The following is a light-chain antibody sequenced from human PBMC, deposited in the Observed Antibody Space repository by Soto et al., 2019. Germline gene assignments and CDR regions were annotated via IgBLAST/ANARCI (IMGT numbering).Light chain of an antibody. CDR3: QQYNYLIT. CDR2: GAS. CDR1: QSVSNN. Sequence: EIVLTQSPGTLSLSPGERSTLSCRASQSVSNNLAWYQQKPGQAPRLLMYGASTRATGSPARFSGSGSGTEFTLTITSLQPEDFAVYYCQQYNYLITFGQGTRLEIK. V-gene: IGKV3-15*01. J-gene: IGKJ5*01.